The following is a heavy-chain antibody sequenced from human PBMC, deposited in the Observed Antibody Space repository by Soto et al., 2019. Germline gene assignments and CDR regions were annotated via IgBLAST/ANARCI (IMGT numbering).Heavy chain of an antibody. V-gene: IGHV1-18*01. D-gene: IGHD3-10*01. Sequence: QVQLVQSGAEVKKPGASVKVSCKASGYTFTSYGISWVRQAPGQGLEWMGWISAYNGNTNYAQKLQGRVTMTTDTSTSTAYMELRSLRADDTAVYYCARDWGTYGSGPLSDNWFGPLGQGTLVTVSS. CDR2: ISAYNGNT. J-gene: IGHJ5*02. CDR1: GYTFTSYG. CDR3: ARDWGTYGSGPLSDNWFGP.